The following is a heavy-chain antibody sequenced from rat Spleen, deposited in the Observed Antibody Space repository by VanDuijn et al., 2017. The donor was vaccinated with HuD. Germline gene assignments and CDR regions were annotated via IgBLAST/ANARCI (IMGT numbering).Heavy chain of an antibody. CDR2: IWGNGDT. CDR1: GFSLNNYG. D-gene: IGHD3-2*01. V-gene: IGHV2-13*01. J-gene: IGHJ2*01. CDR3: VRGSAYFDY. Sequence: QVLLKESGPDLVQPAQTLSLTCTVSGFSLNNYGVIWVRQPPGEGLEWMGIIWGNGDTNYNSALKSRLSITRDTSKSQVFLKMNSLQTEDTAMYFCVRGSAYFDYWGQGVMVTVSS.